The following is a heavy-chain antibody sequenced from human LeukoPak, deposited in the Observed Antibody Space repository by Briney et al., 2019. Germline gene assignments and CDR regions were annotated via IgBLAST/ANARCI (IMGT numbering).Heavy chain of an antibody. CDR1: GFRLSRFW. V-gene: IGHV3-7*04. D-gene: IGHD5-12*01. J-gene: IGHJ4*02. Sequence: GGSLRLSCAASGFRLSRFWMHWVRQAPGKGLEWVANIKRDGSEKNYVNTVRDRFTVSRDSARNSLYLEMNSLRAEDTAVYYCGGGGHADYWGQGILVTVSS. CDR3: GGGGHADY. CDR2: IKRDGSEK.